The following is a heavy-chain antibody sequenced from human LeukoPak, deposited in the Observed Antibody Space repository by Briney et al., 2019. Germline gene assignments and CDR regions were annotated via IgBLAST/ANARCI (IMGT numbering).Heavy chain of an antibody. CDR3: ARAGSWCSGGSCYGGGAYYY. CDR1: GFTFNSYG. V-gene: IGHV3-33*01. D-gene: IGHD2-15*01. CDR2: IWYDGSNK. Sequence: GGSLRLSCAASGFTFNSYGMHWVRQAPGKGLEWVAVIWYDGSNKYYADSVKGRFTISRDNSKNTLYLQMNSLRAEDTAVYYCARAGSWCSGGSCYGGGAYYYWGQGTLVTVSS. J-gene: IGHJ4*02.